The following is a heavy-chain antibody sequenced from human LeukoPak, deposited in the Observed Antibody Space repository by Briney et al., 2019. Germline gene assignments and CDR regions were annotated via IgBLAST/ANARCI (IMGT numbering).Heavy chain of an antibody. J-gene: IGHJ6*02. CDR2: IYTSGST. Sequence: SQTLSLTCTVSGGSLSSGSYYWSWLRQPAGKGLEWIGRIYTSGSTNYNPSLKSRVTISVDTSKNQFSLKLSSVTAADTAVYYCAIQATPAEVYGMDVWGQGTTVTVSS. CDR3: AIQATPAEVYGMDV. CDR1: GGSLSSGSYY. V-gene: IGHV4-61*02.